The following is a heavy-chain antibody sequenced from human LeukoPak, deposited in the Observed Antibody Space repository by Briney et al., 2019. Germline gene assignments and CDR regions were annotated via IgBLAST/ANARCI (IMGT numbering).Heavy chain of an antibody. D-gene: IGHD3-10*01. CDR1: GFTFSSYG. Sequence: GRSLRLSCAASGFTFSSYGMHWVRRAPGKGLEWVAVISYDGSNKYYAASVKGRFTISRDNSKNTLYLQMNSLRAEDTAVYYCAKDGSITMVRGVRFYWYFDLWGRGTLVTVSS. CDR2: ISYDGSNK. J-gene: IGHJ2*01. CDR3: AKDGSITMVRGVRFYWYFDL. V-gene: IGHV3-30*18.